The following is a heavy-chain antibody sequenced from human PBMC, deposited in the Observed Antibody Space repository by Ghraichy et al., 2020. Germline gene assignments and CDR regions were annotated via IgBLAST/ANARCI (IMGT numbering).Heavy chain of an antibody. CDR2: INHSGST. D-gene: IGHD3-16*01. CDR1: GGSFSGYY. V-gene: IGHV4-34*01. CDR3: ARGGLRYYFDY. Sequence: SETLSLTCAVYGGSFSGYYWSWIRQPPGKGLEWIGEINHSGSTNYNPSLKSRVTISVDTSKNQFSLKLSSVTAADTAVYYCARGGLRYYFDYWGQGTLVTVSS. J-gene: IGHJ4*02.